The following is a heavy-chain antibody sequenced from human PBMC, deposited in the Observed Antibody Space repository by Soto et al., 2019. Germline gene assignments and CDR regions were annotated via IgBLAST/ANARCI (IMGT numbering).Heavy chain of an antibody. D-gene: IGHD4-17*01. J-gene: IGHJ5*02. CDR3: AREAGVRSPFDP. CDR2: IYDSGST. V-gene: IGHV4-59*01. CDR1: GDSINSYS. Sequence: SETLSLTCTVSGDSINSYSWTWIRQPPGKGLEWIGYIYDSGSTNYNPSLKSRVTISVDTSKNQFSLKLTSVTAADTAMYYCAREAGVRSPFDPWGQGTLVTVSS.